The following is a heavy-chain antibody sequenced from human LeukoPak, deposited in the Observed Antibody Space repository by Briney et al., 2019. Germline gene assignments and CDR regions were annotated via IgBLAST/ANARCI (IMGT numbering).Heavy chain of an antibody. CDR3: AKWVYYYDSTGYRFFDY. J-gene: IGHJ4*02. V-gene: IGHV3-30*02. Sequence: PGGSLRLSCAASGFTFSSYGMHWVRQAPGKGLEWVAFIRYDGSNKYYADSVKGRFTISRDNSKNTLFLQMNSLRAEDTAVYYCAKWVYYYDSTGYRFFDYWGQGTLVTVSS. CDR1: GFTFSSYG. CDR2: IRYDGSNK. D-gene: IGHD3-22*01.